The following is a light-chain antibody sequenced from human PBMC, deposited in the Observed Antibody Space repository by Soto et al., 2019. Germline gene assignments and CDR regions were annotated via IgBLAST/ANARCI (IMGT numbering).Light chain of an antibody. CDR1: QSVSSY. CDR3: QQRSNWPPA. CDR2: DAS. V-gene: IGKV3-11*01. Sequence: EIVLTQSPATLSLSPGERATLSCRASQSVSSYLAWYQQKPGQAPRLLIYDASNRATGIPARFSGSGSGTDFTLPISSLEPEDFPVYYCQQRSNWPPAFGQGTKLEIK. J-gene: IGKJ2*01.